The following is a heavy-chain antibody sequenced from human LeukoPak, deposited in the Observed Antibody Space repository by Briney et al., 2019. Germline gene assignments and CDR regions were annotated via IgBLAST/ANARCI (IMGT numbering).Heavy chain of an antibody. J-gene: IGHJ5*02. V-gene: IGHV1-46*01. D-gene: IGHD3-3*01. Sequence: GASVKVSCKASGYTFTSYYMLWVRQAPGQGLEWMGIINPSGGSTSYAQKFQGRVTMTRDTSTSTVYMELSSLRSEDTAVYYCARSPLRVYTADYDFWSGPPFYWFDPWGQGTLVTVSS. CDR2: INPSGGST. CDR3: ARSPLRVYTADYDFWSGPPFYWFDP. CDR1: GYTFTSYY.